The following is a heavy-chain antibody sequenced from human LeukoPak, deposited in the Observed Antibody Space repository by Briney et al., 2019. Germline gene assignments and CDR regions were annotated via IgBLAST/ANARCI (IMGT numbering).Heavy chain of an antibody. V-gene: IGHV1-18*01. D-gene: IGHD3-16*01. CDR3: ARDRLFGWYFDL. Sequence: GWISAYNGNTNYAQKLQGRVTMTTDTSTSTAYMELRSLRSDDTAVYYCARDRLFGWYFDLWGRGTLVTVSS. J-gene: IGHJ2*01. CDR2: ISAYNGNT.